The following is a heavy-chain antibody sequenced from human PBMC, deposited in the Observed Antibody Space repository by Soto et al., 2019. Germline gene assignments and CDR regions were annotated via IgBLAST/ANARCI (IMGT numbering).Heavy chain of an antibody. Sequence: QVQLVESGGGVVQPGRSLRLSCAASGFTFSSYGMHWVSQAPGKGLEWVAVISYDGSNKYYADSVKGRFTISRDNSKNTLYLQMNSLRAEDTAVYYCAKDLGGFDYWGQGTLVTVSS. CDR2: ISYDGSNK. D-gene: IGHD3-16*01. J-gene: IGHJ4*02. CDR1: GFTFSSYG. CDR3: AKDLGGFDY. V-gene: IGHV3-30*18.